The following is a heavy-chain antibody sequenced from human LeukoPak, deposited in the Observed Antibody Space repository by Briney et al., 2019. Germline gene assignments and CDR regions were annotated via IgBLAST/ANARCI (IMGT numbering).Heavy chain of an antibody. V-gene: IGHV3-30*01. CDR2: ISYDGSNK. J-gene: IGHJ4*02. CDR3: ARDRGYQGYCFDY. Sequence: GGSLRLSCAASGFTFSSYAMHWVRQAPGKGLEWVAVISYDGSNKYYADSVKGRFTISRDNSKNTLYLQMNSLRAEDTAVYYCARDRGYQGYCFDYWGQGTLVTVSS. D-gene: IGHD6-25*01. CDR1: GFTFSSYA.